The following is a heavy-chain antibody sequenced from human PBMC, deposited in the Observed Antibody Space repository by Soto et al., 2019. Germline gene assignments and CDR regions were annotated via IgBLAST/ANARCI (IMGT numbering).Heavy chain of an antibody. CDR3: ARFPGYSTSWAAFDI. J-gene: IGHJ3*02. CDR2: IFYTEST. Sequence: SETLSLTCSVSGASISSYYWSWIRQPPGKGLEWIGYIFYTESTDYNPSLQSRVAISIGASRKDFSLKMTSVAAADTAIYYCARFPGYSTSWAAFDIWGQGTLVTVSS. CDR1: GASISSYY. D-gene: IGHD1-26*01. V-gene: IGHV4-59*01.